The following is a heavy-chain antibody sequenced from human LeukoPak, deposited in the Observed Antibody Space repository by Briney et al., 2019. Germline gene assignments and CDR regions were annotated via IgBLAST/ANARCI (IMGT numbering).Heavy chain of an antibody. Sequence: GASVKVSCKASGYTFTSYGISWVRQAPGQGLEWMGWISAYSGNTNYAQKLQGRVTMTTDTSTSTAYMELGSLRSDDTAVYYCARTYYYDSSGYYYLDLDYWGQGTLVTVSS. J-gene: IGHJ4*02. V-gene: IGHV1-18*01. CDR1: GYTFTSYG. CDR2: ISAYSGNT. CDR3: ARTYYYDSSGYYYLDLDY. D-gene: IGHD3-22*01.